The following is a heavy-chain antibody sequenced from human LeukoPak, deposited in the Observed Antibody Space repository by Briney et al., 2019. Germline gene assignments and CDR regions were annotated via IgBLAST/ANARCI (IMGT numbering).Heavy chain of an antibody. V-gene: IGHV3-30-3*01. CDR3: ARRDSIEVAGPLDY. Sequence: GGSLRLSCAASGFTFTRYAMHWVRQAPGKGLEWVAVISYDGSNKYYADSVKGRFTISRDNSKNTLYLQMNSLRAEDTAVYYCARRDSIEVAGPLDYWGQGTLVTVSS. CDR2: ISYDGSNK. CDR1: GFTFTRYA. D-gene: IGHD6-19*01. J-gene: IGHJ4*02.